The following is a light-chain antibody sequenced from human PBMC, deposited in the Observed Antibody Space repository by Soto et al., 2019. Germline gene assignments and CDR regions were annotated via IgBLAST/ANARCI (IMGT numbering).Light chain of an antibody. J-gene: IGLJ1*01. CDR2: EVS. CDR3: CSDAGTSRV. Sequence: QSVLTQPASVSGSPGQSITISCTGTSIDVGSYNLVSWYQQHPGKAPKLLIYEVSKRPSGVSNRFSGSKSGNTASLTISGLQAEDEAAYSCCSDAGTSRVFGTGNIVTVL. CDR1: SIDVGSYNL. V-gene: IGLV2-23*02.